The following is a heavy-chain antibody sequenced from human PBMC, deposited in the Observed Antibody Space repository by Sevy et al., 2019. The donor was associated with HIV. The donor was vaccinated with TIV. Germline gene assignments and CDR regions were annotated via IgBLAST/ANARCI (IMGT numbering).Heavy chain of an antibody. D-gene: IGHD4-17*01. Sequence: GGSLRLSCAASGFTFSTYSMNWVRQAPGKGLEWVSSISSSSTYIYYADSVKGRFTISRNNAKNSLFLQMNRLRAEDTAVYFCARIAYGDYKITRNYYMGVWGKGTPVTVSS. CDR1: GFTFSTYS. V-gene: IGHV3-21*01. J-gene: IGHJ6*03. CDR3: ARIAYGDYKITRNYYMGV. CDR2: ISSSSTYI.